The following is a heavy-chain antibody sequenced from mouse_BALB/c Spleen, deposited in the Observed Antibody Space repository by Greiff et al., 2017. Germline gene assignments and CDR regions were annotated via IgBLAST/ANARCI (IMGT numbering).Heavy chain of an antibody. CDR3: AGDYRYAMDY. CDR1: GFAFSSYD. CDR2: ISSGGGST. J-gene: IGHJ4*01. V-gene: IGHV5-12-1*01. Sequence: EVKLVESGGGLVKPGGSLKLSCAASGFAFSSYDMSWVRQTPEKRLEWVAYISSGGGSTYYPDTVKGRFTISRDNAKNTLYLQMSSLKSEDTAMYYCAGDYRYAMDYWGQGTSVTVSS. D-gene: IGHD2-12*01.